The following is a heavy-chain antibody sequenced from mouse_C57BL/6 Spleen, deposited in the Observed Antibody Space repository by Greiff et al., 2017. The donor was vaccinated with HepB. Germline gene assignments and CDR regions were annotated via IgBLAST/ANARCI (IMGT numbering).Heavy chain of an antibody. V-gene: IGHV5-17*01. CDR2: ISSGSSTI. D-gene: IGHD1-1*02. J-gene: IGHJ4*01. CDR1: GFTFSDYG. CDR3: ARMVAGTHHYYAMDY. Sequence: EVQGVESGGGLVKPGGSLKLSCAASGFTFSDYGMHWVRQAPEKGLEWVAYISSGSSTIYYADTVKGRFTISRDNAKNTLFLQMTSLRSEDTAMYYCARMVAGTHHYYAMDYWGQGTSVTVSS.